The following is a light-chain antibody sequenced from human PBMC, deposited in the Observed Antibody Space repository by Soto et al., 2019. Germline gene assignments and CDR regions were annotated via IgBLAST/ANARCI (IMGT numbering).Light chain of an antibody. Sequence: EIVLTQSPATLSLSPGERATLSCGASQSVSSNYLAEYQQKPGLAPRLLIYDAYTRATGIPDRFSGSGSGTDFTLTIRSLQPEDFATYYCQQANSFPPTFGQGTRLEIK. V-gene: IGKV3D-20*01. CDR1: QSVSSNY. J-gene: IGKJ5*01. CDR3: QQANSFPPT. CDR2: DAY.